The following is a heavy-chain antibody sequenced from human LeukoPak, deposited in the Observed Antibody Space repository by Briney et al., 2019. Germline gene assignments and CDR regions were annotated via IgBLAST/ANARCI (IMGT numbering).Heavy chain of an antibody. J-gene: IGHJ4*02. Sequence: GGSLRLSCAVSGFRFSDYYMSWIRQAPGKGLEWVSYITGGGSDTYYADSVKGRFTVSRDNAKNSLILQMNSLRAEDTAVYFCARDHDVFDYWGQGTLVTVSS. D-gene: IGHD3-16*01. CDR1: GFRFSDYY. V-gene: IGHV3-11*01. CDR2: ITGGGSDT. CDR3: ARDHDVFDY.